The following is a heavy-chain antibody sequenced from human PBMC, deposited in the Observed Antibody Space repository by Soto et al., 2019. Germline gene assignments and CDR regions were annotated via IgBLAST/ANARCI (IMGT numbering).Heavy chain of an antibody. J-gene: IGHJ3*01. Sequence: QVHLVESGGGVVQPGRSLRLSCAVSGFTFGSHAMHWVRQAPGKGLEWVTYISYDGSNKAYGDSVKGRFTISRDNSKSIMYLQMNNLTSEDTALYYCAKEGRSYDDFRSGTVGSFDVWGQGTMVTVSS. CDR2: ISYDGSNK. D-gene: IGHD3-3*01. CDR1: GFTFGSHA. CDR3: AKEGRSYDDFRSGTVGSFDV. V-gene: IGHV3-30*18.